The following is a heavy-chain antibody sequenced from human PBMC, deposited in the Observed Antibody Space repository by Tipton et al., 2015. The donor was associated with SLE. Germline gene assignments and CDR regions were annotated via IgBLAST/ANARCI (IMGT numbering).Heavy chain of an antibody. D-gene: IGHD3-22*01. CDR3: ARSDYYPDEDWFDP. V-gene: IGHV4-39*07. CDR1: GGSISSSSYY. CDR2: IYYSGST. Sequence: TLSLTCTVSGGSISSSSYYWGWIRQPPGKGLEWIGRIYYSGSTNYNPSLKSRVTISVDTSKNQFSLKLSSVTAADTAVYYCARSDYYPDEDWFDPWGQGTLVTVSS. J-gene: IGHJ5*02.